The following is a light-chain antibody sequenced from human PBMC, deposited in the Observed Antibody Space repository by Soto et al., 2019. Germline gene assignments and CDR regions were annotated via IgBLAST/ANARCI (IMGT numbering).Light chain of an antibody. Sequence: EIVLTQSPGTLSLSPGEEATLSCRASQTVNTNYLAWYQQKAGQAPRLLIYGTSSRATGIPDRFSGSGSGTDFTLTISSLEPEDFAVYYCQQYVSSPRTFGQGTKVEIK. CDR2: GTS. CDR1: QTVNTNY. J-gene: IGKJ1*01. V-gene: IGKV3-20*01. CDR3: QQYVSSPRT.